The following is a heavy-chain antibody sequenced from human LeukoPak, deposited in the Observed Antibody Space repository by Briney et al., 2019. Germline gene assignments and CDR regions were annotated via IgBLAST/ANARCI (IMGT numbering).Heavy chain of an antibody. Sequence: GGSLRLSCSASGFTFSSYAMHWVRQAPGKGLEYVSAIRSNGGSTYYADSVKGRFTISRDNSKNTLYLQMSSLRAEDTAVYYCGYYYWGQGTLVTVSS. CDR2: IRSNGGST. V-gene: IGHV3-64D*06. J-gene: IGHJ4*02. D-gene: IGHD2-21*01. CDR3: GYYY. CDR1: GFTFSSYA.